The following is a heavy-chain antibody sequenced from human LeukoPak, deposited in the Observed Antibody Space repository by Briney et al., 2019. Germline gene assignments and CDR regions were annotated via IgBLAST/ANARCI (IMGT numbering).Heavy chain of an antibody. J-gene: IGHJ4*02. CDR1: GDSISLYF. CDR2: VYDSGST. Sequence: SETLSLTCTVSGDSISLYFWSWIRQPAGKGLEWIGRVYDSGSTNYNPSLQSRVTMSIDTSKKQFSLELMSVNAADKAVYYCVRDEEYSGGWHGLMFEFWGQGMLVIVSS. D-gene: IGHD6-25*01. V-gene: IGHV4-4*07. CDR3: VRDEEYSGGWHGLMFEF.